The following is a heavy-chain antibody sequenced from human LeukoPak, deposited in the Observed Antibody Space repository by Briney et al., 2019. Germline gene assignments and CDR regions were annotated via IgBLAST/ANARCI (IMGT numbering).Heavy chain of an antibody. D-gene: IGHD3-10*01. CDR1: GFTFSSYG. V-gene: IGHV3-30*12. CDR2: ISYDGSNK. J-gene: IGHJ5*02. Sequence: PGGSLRLSCATSGFTFSSYGMHWVRQAPGKGLEWVAVISYDGSNKYYADSVKGRFTISRDNSKNTLYLQMNSLRAEDTAVYYCARVPNYGSGSGFDPWGQGTLVTVSS. CDR3: ARVPNYGSGSGFDP.